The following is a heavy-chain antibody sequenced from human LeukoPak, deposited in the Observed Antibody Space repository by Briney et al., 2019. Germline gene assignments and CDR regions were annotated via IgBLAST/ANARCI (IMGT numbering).Heavy chain of an antibody. CDR3: ARDRISSDYGDYGFVDY. J-gene: IGHJ4*02. CDR2: ISSSSSTI. CDR1: GFTFSSYS. D-gene: IGHD4-17*01. V-gene: IGHV3-48*01. Sequence: GGSLRLSCAASGFTFSSYSMNWVRQAPRKGLEWVSYISSSSSTIYYADSVKGRFTISRDNAKNSLYLQMNSLRAEDTAVYYCARDRISSDYGDYGFVDYWGQGTLVTVSS.